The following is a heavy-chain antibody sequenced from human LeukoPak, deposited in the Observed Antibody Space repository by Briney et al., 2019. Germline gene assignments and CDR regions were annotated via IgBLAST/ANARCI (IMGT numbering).Heavy chain of an antibody. J-gene: IGHJ3*02. CDR2: ISAYNGNT. CDR1: GYTFTSYG. Sequence: GASVKVSCKASGYTFTSYGISWVRQAPGQGLEWMGWISAYNGNTNYAQKLQGRVTMTTDTSTTTAYMELRSLRSDDTAVYYCARDDPRNYFVSSGCAFVIGGQGTMVPVS. D-gene: IGHD3-22*01. V-gene: IGHV1-18*01. CDR3: ARDDPRNYFVSSGCAFVI.